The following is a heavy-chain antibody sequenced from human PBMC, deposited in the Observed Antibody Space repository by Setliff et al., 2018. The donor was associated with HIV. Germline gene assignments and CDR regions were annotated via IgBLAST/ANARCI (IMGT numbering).Heavy chain of an antibody. J-gene: IGHJ6*02. CDR3: ARDPNTGWVRGPIISPGTYFSYGLDV. CDR1: GGSVSNYY. D-gene: IGHD3-10*01. Sequence: SETLSLTCTVSGGSVSNYYWTWIRQSAGKGLEWIGHINTSGSTKYNPSLKSRLTMSVDSSGNQFSLTLTSVTAADTAVYYCARDPNTGWVRGPIISPGTYFSYGLDVWGQGTPVTVSS. V-gene: IGHV4-4*07. CDR2: INTSGST.